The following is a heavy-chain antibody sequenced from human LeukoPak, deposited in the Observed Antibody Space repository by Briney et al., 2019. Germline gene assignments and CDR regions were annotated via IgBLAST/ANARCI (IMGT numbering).Heavy chain of an antibody. CDR3: ARDGYNFFYYFDY. V-gene: IGHV3-48*01. J-gene: IGHJ4*02. CDR1: GFTFSSYS. D-gene: IGHD5-24*01. CDR2: ISSSSSTI. Sequence: GGSLRLSCAASGFTFSSYSMNWVRQAPGKGLEWVSYISSSSSTIYYADSVKGRFTISRDNAKNSLYLRMNSLRAEDTAVYYCARDGYNFFYYFDYWGQGTLVTVSS.